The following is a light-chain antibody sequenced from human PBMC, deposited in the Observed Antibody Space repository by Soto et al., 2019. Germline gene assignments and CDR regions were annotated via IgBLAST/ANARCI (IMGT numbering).Light chain of an antibody. CDR1: SSDIGGYKY. CDR3: ASHTGHSAHV. CDR2: EVS. J-gene: IGLJ1*01. Sequence: QSALTQPASVSESPGQSITISCAGTSSDIGGYKYVSWYQQHPDKAPKLMIYEVSNRPSGVSNRFSGSKSGNTASLTVSGLQAEDEADYYCASHTGHSAHVFGTGTKLTVL. V-gene: IGLV2-14*01.